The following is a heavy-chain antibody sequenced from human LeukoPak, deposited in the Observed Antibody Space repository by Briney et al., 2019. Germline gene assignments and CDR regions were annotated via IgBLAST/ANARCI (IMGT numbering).Heavy chain of an antibody. CDR2: ISSSSSYI. J-gene: IGHJ6*02. V-gene: IGHV3-21*01. Sequence: GGSLRLSCAASGFTFSSYSMNWVRQAPGKGLEWVSSISSSSSYIYYADSVKGRFTISRDNSKNSLYLQMNSLRAEDTAVYYCARGYCSSTSCRITYYYYGMDVWGQGTTVTVSS. CDR1: GFTFSSYS. D-gene: IGHD2-2*01. CDR3: ARGYCSSTSCRITYYYYGMDV.